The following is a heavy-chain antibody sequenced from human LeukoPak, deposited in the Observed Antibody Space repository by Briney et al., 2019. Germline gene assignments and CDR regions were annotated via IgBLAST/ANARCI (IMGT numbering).Heavy chain of an antibody. CDR3: ARGASKMATLDY. CDR2: MNPNSGNT. V-gene: IGHV1-8*02. Sequence: ASVKVSCKASGGTFSSYAISWVRQAPGQGLEWMGWMNPNSGNTGYAQKFQGRVTMTRNTSISTAYMELSSLRSENTAVYYCARGASKMATLDYWGQGTLATVSS. CDR1: GGTFSSYA. D-gene: IGHD5-24*01. J-gene: IGHJ4*02.